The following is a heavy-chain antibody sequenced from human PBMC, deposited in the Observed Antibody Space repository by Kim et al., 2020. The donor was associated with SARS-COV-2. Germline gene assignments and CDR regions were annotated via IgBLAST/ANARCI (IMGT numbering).Heavy chain of an antibody. J-gene: IGHJ6*03. Sequence: ASVKVSCKASGYTFTSYYMHWVRQAPGQGLEWMGIINPSGGSTSYAQKFQGRVTMTRDTSTSTVYMELSSLRSEDTAVYYCAREKIKESAYYDFWSGYSNYYYYMDVWGKGTTVTVSS. CDR2: INPSGGST. CDR1: GYTFTSYY. D-gene: IGHD3-3*01. V-gene: IGHV1-46*01. CDR3: AREKIKESAYYDFWSGYSNYYYYMDV.